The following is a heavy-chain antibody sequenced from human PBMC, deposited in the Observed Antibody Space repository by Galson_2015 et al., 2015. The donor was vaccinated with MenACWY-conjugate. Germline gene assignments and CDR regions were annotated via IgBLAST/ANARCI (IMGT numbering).Heavy chain of an antibody. CDR1: GFTFSSYA. J-gene: IGHJ5*02. V-gene: IGHV3-23*01. CDR3: AKSLTPHGIGNWFDP. Sequence: SLRLSCAASGFTFSSYAMSWVRQAPGKGLERVSAISGSGGSTYYADSVKGRFTISRDNSKNTLYLQMNSLRAEDTAVYYCAKSLTPHGIGNWFDPWGQGTLVTVSS. CDR2: ISGSGGST. D-gene: IGHD1-26*01.